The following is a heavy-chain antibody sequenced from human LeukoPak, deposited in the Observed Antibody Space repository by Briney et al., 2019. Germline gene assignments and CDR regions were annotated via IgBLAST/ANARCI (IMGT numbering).Heavy chain of an antibody. CDR2: IYLGDSDT. V-gene: IGHV5-51*01. J-gene: IGHJ4*02. CDR3: ARLGAQFIDY. D-gene: IGHD3-16*01. Sequence: GESLKISCKMSGYDSTHTYIGWVRQQPGKGLEWMGIIYLGDSDTTYSPSVQGQVTISVDKSISTAYLHWSSLKASDTAIYYCARLGAQFIDYWGQGTLVTVSS. CDR1: GYDSTHTY.